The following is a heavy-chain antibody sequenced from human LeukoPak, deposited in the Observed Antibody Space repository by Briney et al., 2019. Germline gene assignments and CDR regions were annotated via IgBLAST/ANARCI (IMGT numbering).Heavy chain of an antibody. CDR2: IIPIFGTA. D-gene: IGHD2-2*01. J-gene: IGHJ1*01. Sequence: GASVKVSCKASGGTFSSYAISWVRQAPGQGLEWMGRIIPIFGTANYAQKFQGRVTTTTDESTSTAYMELSSLRSEDTAVYYCARSSLHCSSTSCPQRAEYFQHWGQGTLVTVSS. V-gene: IGHV1-69*05. CDR3: ARSSLHCSSTSCPQRAEYFQH. CDR1: GGTFSSYA.